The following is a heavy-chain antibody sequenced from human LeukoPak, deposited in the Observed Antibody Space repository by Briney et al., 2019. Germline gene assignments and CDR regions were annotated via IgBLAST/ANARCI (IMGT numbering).Heavy chain of an antibody. CDR3: ARENTLRYFDWTYYYYYVDV. Sequence: GGSLRLSCAASGFTFDDYAMHWVRQAPGKGLEWVSLISWDGGSTYYADSVKGRFTISRDNAKNSLYLQTNSLRAEDTAVYYCARENTLRYFDWTYYYYYVDVWGKGTTVTISS. CDR2: ISWDGGST. CDR1: GFTFDDYA. D-gene: IGHD3-9*01. V-gene: IGHV3-43D*03. J-gene: IGHJ6*03.